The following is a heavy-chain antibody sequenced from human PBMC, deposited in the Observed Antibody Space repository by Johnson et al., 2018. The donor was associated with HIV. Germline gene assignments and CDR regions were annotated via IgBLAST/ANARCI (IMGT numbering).Heavy chain of an antibody. CDR2: IRYDGSNT. V-gene: IGHV3-30*02. Sequence: VQLVESGGGVVQPGGSLRLSCAASGFTFSSHWMHWVRQPPGKGLDWVTFIRYDGSNTYYADSVKGRFTISRDNSKNTLYLQMNSLRPEDTAVYYCARDGTTGPSGDAFDIWGQGTMVTVSS. J-gene: IGHJ3*02. CDR3: ARDGTTGPSGDAFDI. CDR1: GFTFSSHW. D-gene: IGHD1-14*01.